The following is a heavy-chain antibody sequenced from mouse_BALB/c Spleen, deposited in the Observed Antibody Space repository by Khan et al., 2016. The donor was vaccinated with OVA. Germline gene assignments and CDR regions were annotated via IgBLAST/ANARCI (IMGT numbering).Heavy chain of an antibody. Sequence: QVQLKESGPGLVAPSQSLSITCTVSGFSLSNYGVHWVRQPPGKGLEWLGVIWTGGITNYNSALMSRLSISKDNSKSQVFLKMNRLQTDDTAIYXCARSYDYGVGGFAYWGQGTLVTVSA. CDR3: ARSYDYGVGGFAY. CDR1: GFSLSNYG. V-gene: IGHV2-9*02. J-gene: IGHJ3*01. CDR2: IWTGGIT. D-gene: IGHD2-4*01.